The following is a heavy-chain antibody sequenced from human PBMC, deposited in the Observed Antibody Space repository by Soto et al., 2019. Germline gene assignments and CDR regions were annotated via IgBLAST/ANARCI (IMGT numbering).Heavy chain of an antibody. Sequence: GASVKVSCKASGYTFTSYGISWVRQAPGQGLEWMGWISAYNGNTNYAQKLQGRVTMTTDTSTSTAYMELRSLRSDDTAVYYCARDKQGSRGWYPNYYYGMDAWGQGTTVTVS. CDR1: GYTFTSYG. V-gene: IGHV1-18*01. CDR3: ARDKQGSRGWYPNYYYGMDA. CDR2: ISAYNGNT. J-gene: IGHJ6*02. D-gene: IGHD6-19*01.